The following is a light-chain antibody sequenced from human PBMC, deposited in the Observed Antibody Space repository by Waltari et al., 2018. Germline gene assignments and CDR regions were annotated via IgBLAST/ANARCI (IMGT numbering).Light chain of an antibody. V-gene: IGLV6-57*02. CDR1: SGSIATNY. J-gene: IGLJ3*02. CDR3: QSYDGNNVV. CDR2: EDN. Sequence: NFMLTQPHSVSESPGKTVTISCTGSSGSIATNYEQCFQQRPGSAPTIVIYEDNLRPSGVPDRFSGSIDSSSNSASLTISGLKTEDEADYYCQSYDGNNVVFGGGTKLTVL.